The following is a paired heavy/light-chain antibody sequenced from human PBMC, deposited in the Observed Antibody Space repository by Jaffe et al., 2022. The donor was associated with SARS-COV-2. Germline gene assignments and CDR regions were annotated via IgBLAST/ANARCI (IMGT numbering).Heavy chain of an antibody. CDR1: GGSITSSSYY. D-gene: IGHD2-15*01. CDR2: IYYTGSA. V-gene: IGHV4-39*01. J-gene: IGHJ4*02. CDR3: ASELGSCSGGSCYSKYYFDY. Sequence: QVQLQESGPGLVKPSETLSLSCTVSGGSITSSSYYWGWIRQPPGKGLEWIGSIYYTGSAYYNPSFKSRVIISVDTSKNEFSLKLSSVTAADTAVYYCASELGSCSGGSCYSKYYFDYWGQGTLVAVSS.
Light chain of an antibody. CDR2: ANS. V-gene: IGLV1-40*01. CDR1: SSNIGAGYD. J-gene: IGLJ1*01. CDR3: QSYDSSLSGYV. Sequence: QSVLTQPPSVSGAPGQRVTISCTGSSSNIGAGYDVHWYQQLPGTAPRLLIYANSNRPSGVPDRFSGSKSGTSASLAISGLQAEDEADYYCQSYDSSLSGYVFGTGTKVTVL.